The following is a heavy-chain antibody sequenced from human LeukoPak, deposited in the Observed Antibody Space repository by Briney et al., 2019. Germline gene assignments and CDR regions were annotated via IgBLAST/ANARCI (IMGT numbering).Heavy chain of an antibody. J-gene: IGHJ4*02. CDR1: GFTFSTYW. CDR2: ISRDGGSV. Sequence: PGGSLRLSCVASGFTFSTYWMHWVRQAPGKGLVWVSRISRDGGSVGYADSVRGRFTISRDNAKNTMYLQMNGLRAEDTAVYFCARYSSSWHYNDYWGQGTLVTVSS. CDR3: ARYSSSWHYNDY. V-gene: IGHV3-74*01. D-gene: IGHD6-13*01.